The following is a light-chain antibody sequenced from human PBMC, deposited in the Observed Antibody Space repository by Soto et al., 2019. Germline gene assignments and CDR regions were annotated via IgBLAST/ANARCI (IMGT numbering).Light chain of an antibody. J-gene: IGKJ4*01. CDR3: QQYSSWPLT. CDR1: QSVDSR. Sequence: ETVMTQSPATLSVSPGERVTLSCRASQSVDSRLAWYQQKPGQAPRLLLFGASTRATGIPASFSGSGSETDFTLTISSRQSEDFAVYYCQQYSSWPLTFGGGTKVDLK. V-gene: IGKV3-15*01. CDR2: GAS.